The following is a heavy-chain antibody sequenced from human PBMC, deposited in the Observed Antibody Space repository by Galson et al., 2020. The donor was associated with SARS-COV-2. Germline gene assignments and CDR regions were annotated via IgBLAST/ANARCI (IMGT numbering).Heavy chain of an antibody. CDR3: ARALGGVIVSAFDS. Sequence: GGSLRLSCAASGFTFSSYAMHWVRQAPGKGLEWVAVISYDGSNKYYAYSVKGRFTISRDNSKNTLYLQMNSLRAEDTAVYYCARALGGVIVSAFDSWGQGTMVTVSS. J-gene: IGHJ3*02. V-gene: IGHV3-30*04. CDR2: ISYDGSNK. D-gene: IGHD3-16*02. CDR1: GFTFSSYA.